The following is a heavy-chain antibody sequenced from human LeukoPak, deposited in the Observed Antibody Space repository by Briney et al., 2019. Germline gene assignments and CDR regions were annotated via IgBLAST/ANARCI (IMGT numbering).Heavy chain of an antibody. V-gene: IGHV3-15*01. Sequence: GGSLRLSCAASGFTFSNARMSWVRQAPGKGLEWVGRIKSKTDGGTTDYAAPVKGRFTISRNDSKNTLYLQMDSLKTEDTAVYCCTTDYYYDSRGFFDYWGQGTLVTVSS. CDR1: GFTFSNAR. CDR2: IKSKTDGGTT. CDR3: TTDYYYDSRGFFDY. D-gene: IGHD3-22*01. J-gene: IGHJ4*02.